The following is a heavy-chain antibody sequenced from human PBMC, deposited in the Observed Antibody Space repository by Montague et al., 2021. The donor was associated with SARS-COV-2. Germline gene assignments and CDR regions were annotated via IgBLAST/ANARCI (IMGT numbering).Heavy chain of an antibody. CDR3: ARGAYSSSWYGVRNWFDP. Sequence: SETLSLTCAVYGGSFGGYYWSWIRQPPGKGLEWIGEINHSGSTNXXPSLKSRVTISIDTSKNQFSLKLSSVTAADTAVYYCARGAYSSSWYGVRNWFDPWGQGTLVTVSS. CDR2: INHSGST. V-gene: IGHV4-34*01. D-gene: IGHD6-13*01. J-gene: IGHJ5*02. CDR1: GGSFGGYY.